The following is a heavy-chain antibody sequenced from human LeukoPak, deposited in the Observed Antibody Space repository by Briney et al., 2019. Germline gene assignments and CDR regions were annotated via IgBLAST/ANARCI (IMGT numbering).Heavy chain of an antibody. Sequence: ASVKVSCKASGYTFTTYGLTWVRQAPGHGLELMGWISPYNGNTNYAQKFQGRVNMTTDTSTSTAYMELRSLRSDDTAVYYCARRNSYYYCMDVWGTGTTVTVSS. CDR1: GYTFTTYG. V-gene: IGHV1-18*01. J-gene: IGHJ6*04. CDR2: ISPYNGNT. CDR3: ARRNSYYYCMDV. D-gene: IGHD2/OR15-2a*01.